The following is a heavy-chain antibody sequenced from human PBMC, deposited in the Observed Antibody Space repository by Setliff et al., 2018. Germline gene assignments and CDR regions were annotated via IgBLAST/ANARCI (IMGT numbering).Heavy chain of an antibody. V-gene: IGHV1-18*04. CDR1: GYTFSNSI. CDR3: GRLVRYCTQRACQRTQDADL. D-gene: IGHD2-8*01. CDR2: ISAYNGNT. Sequence: ASVKVSCQASGYTFSNSIVSWVRQAPGPGLEWMGWISAYNGNTHIKEKFQGRVSMTTDTSTNTGYMELRNLTPDDTAVYFCGRLVRYCTQRACQRTQDADLWGQGTQVTVSS. J-gene: IGHJ5*02.